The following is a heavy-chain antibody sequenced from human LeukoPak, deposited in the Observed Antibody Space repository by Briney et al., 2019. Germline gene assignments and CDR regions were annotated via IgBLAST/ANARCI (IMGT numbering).Heavy chain of an antibody. CDR3: AKDQEYSSSSTDY. Sequence: PGGSLRLSCAASAFTLSSYAMSWVRQAPGKGLEWVSAISGSGTRTYYADSVKGRFTISRDNSKNTLYLQMNSLRAEDTAVYYCAKDQEYSSSSTDYWGQGTLVTVSS. D-gene: IGHD6-6*01. J-gene: IGHJ4*02. CDR1: AFTLSSYA. CDR2: ISGSGTRT. V-gene: IGHV3-23*01.